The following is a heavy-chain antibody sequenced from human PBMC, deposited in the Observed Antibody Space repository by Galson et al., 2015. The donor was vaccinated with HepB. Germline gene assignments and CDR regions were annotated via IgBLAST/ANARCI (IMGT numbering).Heavy chain of an antibody. CDR3: ARLSSSWSYYYYYGMDV. CDR1: GYSFTSYW. V-gene: IGHV5-10-1*01. CDR2: IDPSDSYT. D-gene: IGHD6-13*01. Sequence: QSGAEVKKPGESLRISCKGSGYSFTSYWISWVRQMPGKGLEWMGRIDPSDSYTNYSPSFQGHVTISADKSISTAYLQWSSLKASDTAMYYCARLSSSWSYYYYYGMDVWGQGTTVTVSS. J-gene: IGHJ6*02.